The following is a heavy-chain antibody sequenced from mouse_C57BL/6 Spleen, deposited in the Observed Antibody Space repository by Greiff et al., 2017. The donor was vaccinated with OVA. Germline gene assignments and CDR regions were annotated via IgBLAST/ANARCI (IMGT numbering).Heavy chain of an antibody. J-gene: IGHJ3*01. CDR1: GYTFTSYW. Sequence: QVQLQQPGAELVRPGSSVKLSCKASGYTFTSYWMDWVKQRPGQGLEWIGNIYPSDSETHYNQKFKDKATLTVDKSSSTAYMQLSSLTSEDSAVYYCARGHYGSGYGFAYWGQGTLVTVSA. CDR3: ARGHYGSGYGFAY. D-gene: IGHD1-1*01. V-gene: IGHV1-61*01. CDR2: IYPSDSET.